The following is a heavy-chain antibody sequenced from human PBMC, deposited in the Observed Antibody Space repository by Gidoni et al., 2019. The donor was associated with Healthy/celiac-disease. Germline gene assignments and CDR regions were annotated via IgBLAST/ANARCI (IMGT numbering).Heavy chain of an antibody. CDR1: GYPFTSYG. CDR2: ISAYNGNT. Sequence: QVQLVQSGAEVKKPGASVKVSCQASGYPFTSYGISWVRQAPGQGLEWMGWISAYNGNTNYAQKLQGRVTMTTDTSTSTAYMELRSLRSDDTAVYYCARDHELLRYYYYGMDVWGQGTTVTVSS. V-gene: IGHV1-18*01. D-gene: IGHD2-15*01. CDR3: ARDHELLRYYYYGMDV. J-gene: IGHJ6*02.